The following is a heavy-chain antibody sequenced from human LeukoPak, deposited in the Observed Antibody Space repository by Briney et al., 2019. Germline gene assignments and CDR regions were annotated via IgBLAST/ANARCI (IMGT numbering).Heavy chain of an antibody. Sequence: AAVKVSCKASGYTFTGYFIHWVRQAPGQGLEWMGWINPNSGGTNYAQKFQGRVTMTRDTSISTAYMELSRLRSDDTAVYYCAMDRTYYYYYYMDVWGKGTTVTVSS. CDR3: AMDRTYYYYYYMDV. D-gene: IGHD2-2*03. J-gene: IGHJ6*03. V-gene: IGHV1-2*02. CDR2: INPNSGGT. CDR1: GYTFTGYF.